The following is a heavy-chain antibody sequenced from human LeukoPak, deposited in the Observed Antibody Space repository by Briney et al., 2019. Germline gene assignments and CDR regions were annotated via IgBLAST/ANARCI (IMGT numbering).Heavy chain of an antibody. CDR3: AKDLGSSWYGTGWFDP. CDR2: ISGSGGST. Sequence: GGSLRLSCAASGFTFSSYAMSWVRQAPGKGLEWVSVISGSGGSTYYADSVKGRFTISRDNSKNTLYLQMNSLRAEGTAVYYCAKDLGSSWYGTGWFDPWGQGTLDTVSS. J-gene: IGHJ5*02. D-gene: IGHD6-13*01. CDR1: GFTFSSYA. V-gene: IGHV3-23*01.